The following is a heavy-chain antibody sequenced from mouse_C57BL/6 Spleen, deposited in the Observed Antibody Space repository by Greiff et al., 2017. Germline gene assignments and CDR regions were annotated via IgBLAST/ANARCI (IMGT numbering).Heavy chain of an antibody. CDR1: GYAFSSYW. Sequence: QVQLQQSGAELVKPGASVKISCKASGYAFSSYWMNWVKQRPGKGLEWIGQIYPGDGDTNYNGKFKGKATLTADKSSSTAYMQLSSLTSEDSAVYFCASRRIYYGNIYAMDYWGQGTSVTVSS. V-gene: IGHV1-80*01. CDR3: ASRRIYYGNIYAMDY. J-gene: IGHJ4*01. D-gene: IGHD2-1*01. CDR2: IYPGDGDT.